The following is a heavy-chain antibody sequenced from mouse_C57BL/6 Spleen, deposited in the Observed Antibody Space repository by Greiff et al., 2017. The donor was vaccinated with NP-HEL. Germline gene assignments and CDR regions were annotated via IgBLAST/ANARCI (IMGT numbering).Heavy chain of an antibody. CDR2: INPGSGGT. CDR1: GYAFTNYL. J-gene: IGHJ4*01. CDR3: ARGDYEDYYARDY. Sequence: VQLQQSGAELVRPGTSVKVSCKASGYAFTNYLIEWVKQRPGQGLEWIGVINPGSGGTNYNEKFKGKATLTADKSSSTAYMQLSSLTSEDSAVYFCARGDYEDYYARDYWGQGTSVTVSS. V-gene: IGHV1-54*01. D-gene: IGHD2-4*01.